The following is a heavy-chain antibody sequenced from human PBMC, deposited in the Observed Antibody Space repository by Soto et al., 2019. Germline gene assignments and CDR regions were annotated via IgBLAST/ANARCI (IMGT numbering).Heavy chain of an antibody. CDR3: VKDLRQNTGTACGS. J-gene: IGHJ5*02. V-gene: IGHV3-30*18. CDR1: GFTFDSYG. D-gene: IGHD2-21*02. CDR2: ISSDGNNR. Sequence: QVQLVESGGGVVQPGRSLRLSCAASGFTFDSYGMHWVRQAPGKGLEWVAVISSDGNNRNYADSVKGRFSIYRDNFNNILYLQMSSLRVEDTAVYYCVKDLRQNTGTACGSWGQGTLVTVSS.